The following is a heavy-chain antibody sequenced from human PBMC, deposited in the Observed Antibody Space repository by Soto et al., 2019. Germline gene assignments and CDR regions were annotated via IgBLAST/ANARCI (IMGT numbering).Heavy chain of an antibody. CDR2: INPSRSCT. V-gene: IGHV1-46*01. J-gene: IGHJ6*02. Sequence: ASVKDSRLESGCTFTSYYFHWVRQAPGQGGEWMGRINPSRSCTSYAEKCQVRVTMTRDTSTRSGYMELSGLRSADTAVYYCAREVLLYFDWLLRARREDHYYYGMDVWGQGTTVTVSS. CDR1: GCTFTSYY. D-gene: IGHD3-9*01. CDR3: AREVLLYFDWLLRARREDHYYYGMDV.